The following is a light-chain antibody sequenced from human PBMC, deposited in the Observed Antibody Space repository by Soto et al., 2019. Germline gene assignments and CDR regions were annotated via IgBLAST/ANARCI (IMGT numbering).Light chain of an antibody. Sequence: EIVLTPSPGTLSLSPGERATLSCRASQSVARNYLAWYELKPGQAPRLLIYGASSRATGIPDRFGGSGSGTAFTLTISRLHPEEFEVYVCQRYGDSPETFCQGNTLEIK. CDR1: QSVARNY. V-gene: IGKV3-20*01. CDR3: QRYGDSPET. J-gene: IGKJ1*01. CDR2: GAS.